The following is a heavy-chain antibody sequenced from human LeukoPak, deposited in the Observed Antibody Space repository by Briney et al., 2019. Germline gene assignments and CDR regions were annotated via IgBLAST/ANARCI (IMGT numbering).Heavy chain of an antibody. D-gene: IGHD3-10*01. J-gene: IGHJ4*02. Sequence: ASVKVSCKASGYTFTNYAMHWVRQAPGQRPEWMGWINAGNGNTEYSQKFQDRVTITRDTSASTVYMDLSSLRSEDTAACYCARGSYYYGSGSFMGSDSWGQGTLVTVSS. V-gene: IGHV1-3*01. CDR1: GYTFTNYA. CDR3: ARGSYYYGSGSFMGSDS. CDR2: INAGNGNT.